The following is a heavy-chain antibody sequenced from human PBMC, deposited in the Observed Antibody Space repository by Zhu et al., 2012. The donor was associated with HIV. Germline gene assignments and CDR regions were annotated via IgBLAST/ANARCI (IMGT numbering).Heavy chain of an antibody. CDR2: INHSGST. Sequence: QVQLQQWGAGLLKPSETLSLICAVYGGSFSDYYWTWIRQPPGKGLEWIGEINHSGSTNYNPSLKSRVTISVDTSKNQFSLKLSSVSAADTAVYYCARRYYYNSRKWFDPWGQGTLVTVSS. CDR1: GGSFSDYY. J-gene: IGHJ5*02. D-gene: IGHD3-22*01. CDR3: ARRYYYNSRKWFDP. V-gene: IGHV4-34*01.